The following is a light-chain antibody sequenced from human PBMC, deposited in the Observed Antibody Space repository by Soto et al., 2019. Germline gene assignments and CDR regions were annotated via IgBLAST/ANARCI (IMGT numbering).Light chain of an antibody. CDR2: EVN. J-gene: IGLJ1*01. CDR1: SSDVGSYNL. V-gene: IGLV2-23*02. Sequence: ALTQPASVSGSPGQSITISCTGTSSDVGSYNLVSWYQQHPGKAPKLMIYEVNKRPSGVSNRFSGSKSGNTASLTISGLQAEDEVDYYCCSYAGSSTLYVFGTGTKLTVL. CDR3: CSYAGSSTLYV.